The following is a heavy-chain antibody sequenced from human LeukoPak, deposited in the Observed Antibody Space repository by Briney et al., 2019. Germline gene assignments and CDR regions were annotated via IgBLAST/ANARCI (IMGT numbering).Heavy chain of an antibody. CDR2: ICTAGDT. V-gene: IGHV3-13*01. CDR1: GFIVSNYD. D-gene: IGHD3-10*01. CDR3: ARGSGTLRITMIRRVSNWLDP. J-gene: IGHJ5*02. Sequence: GGSLRLSCAASGFIVSNYDMHWVRQVKGKGLEWVSVICTAGDTYYPGSVKGRFTISREKAKNSLYLQMNSLRAEDTAVYYCARGSGTLRITMIRRVSNWLDPWGQGTLVTVSS.